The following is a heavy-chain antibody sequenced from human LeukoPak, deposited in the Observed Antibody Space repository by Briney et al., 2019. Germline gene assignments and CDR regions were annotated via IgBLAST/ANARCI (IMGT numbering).Heavy chain of an antibody. V-gene: IGHV3-48*04. CDR3: ARLPAYCSSTSCYYDY. J-gene: IGHJ4*02. D-gene: IGHD2-2*01. CDR1: GFTFSSDS. CDR2: ISSASGGI. Sequence: GGSLRLSCAASGFTFSSDSMNWVRQAPGQGLEWVSYISSASGGIYYADSVKGRFTISRDNAKNSLFLQMNSLRAEDTAVYYCARLPAYCSSTSCYYDYWGQGTLVTVSS.